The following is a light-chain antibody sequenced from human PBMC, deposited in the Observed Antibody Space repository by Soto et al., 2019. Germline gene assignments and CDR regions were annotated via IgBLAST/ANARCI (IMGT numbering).Light chain of an antibody. CDR1: SSNLGAGHP. Sequence: QSVLTQPPSVSGAPGQRVAISCSGSSSNLGAGHPVHWYQQLPGRAPKLLIYGSSFRQSGVPDRFSGSKSGTSASLAISGLQAEDEADYYCQSYDSGLSAWVFGGGTQLTVL. V-gene: IGLV1-40*01. CDR2: GSS. CDR3: QSYDSGLSAWV. J-gene: IGLJ7*01.